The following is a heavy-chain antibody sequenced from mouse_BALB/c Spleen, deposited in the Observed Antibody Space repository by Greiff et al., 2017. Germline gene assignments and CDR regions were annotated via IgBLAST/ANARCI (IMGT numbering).Heavy chain of an antibody. CDR1: GDSITSGY. CDR2: ISYSGST. CDR3: ATYGSSYWYFDV. D-gene: IGHD1-1*01. V-gene: IGHV3-8*02. J-gene: IGHJ1*01. Sequence: EVKVVESGPSLVKPSQTLSLTCSVTGDSITSGYWNWIRKFPGNKLEYMGYISYSGSTYYNPSLKSRISITRDTSKNQYYLQLNSVTTEDTATYYCATYGSSYWYFDVWGAGTTVTVSS.